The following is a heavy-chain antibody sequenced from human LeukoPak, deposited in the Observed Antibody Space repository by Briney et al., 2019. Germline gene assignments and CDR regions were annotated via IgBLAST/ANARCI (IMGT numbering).Heavy chain of an antibody. D-gene: IGHD1-26*01. V-gene: IGHV3-53*01. CDR1: GFTFSSYD. Sequence: GGSLRLSCAASGFTFSSYDMTWVRQAPGRGLEWVSVIYSGGSIYYADSVKGRFTVSRDISENTLYLQMNSLRAEDTAVYYCARANGELWDDIYYYYMDVWGKGTTVTVSS. CDR2: IYSGGSI. CDR3: ARANGELWDDIYYYYMDV. J-gene: IGHJ6*03.